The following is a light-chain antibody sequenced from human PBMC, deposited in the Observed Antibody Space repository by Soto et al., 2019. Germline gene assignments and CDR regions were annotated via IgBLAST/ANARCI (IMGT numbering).Light chain of an antibody. Sequence: EIVMTQSPATLSVSPGERATLSCRASQSVSSNLAWYQQKTGQSPRLLIYGPSTRSTGIPARFSGSGSGTEFTLTISSLQSEDFAVYYCQHYNNWPYTFGKGTKLEIK. J-gene: IGKJ2*01. CDR1: QSVSSN. CDR2: GPS. CDR3: QHYNNWPYT. V-gene: IGKV3-15*01.